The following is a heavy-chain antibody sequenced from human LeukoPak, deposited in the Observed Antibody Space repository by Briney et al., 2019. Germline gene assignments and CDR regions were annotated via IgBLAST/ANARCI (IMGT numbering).Heavy chain of an antibody. CDR2: IYYGGST. J-gene: IGHJ4*02. CDR3: ARQTGSGLFILP. CDR1: GGSISNTSYY. Sequence: KPSETLSLTCTVSGGSISNTSYYWGWIRQPPGKGLEWIGSIYYGGSTYYNPSLKSRVTISVDTSKNQFSLRLTSVTAADTAVYYCARQTGSGLFILPGGQGTLVTVSS. D-gene: IGHD3/OR15-3a*01. V-gene: IGHV4-39*01.